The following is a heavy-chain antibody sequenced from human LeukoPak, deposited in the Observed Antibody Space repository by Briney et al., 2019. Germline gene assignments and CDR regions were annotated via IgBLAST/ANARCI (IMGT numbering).Heavy chain of an antibody. CDR1: GLTFSGYY. J-gene: IGHJ5*02. V-gene: IGHV3-11*04. CDR2: ISSLSTTI. Sequence: GGSLRLSCAAPGLTFSGYYMSWTRQAPGKGLEWVSYISSLSTTIYYTDSVKGRFTVSRDNAKNSLYLQMNSLRVEDTAMYYCARDKEAWGQGTLVTVSS. CDR3: ARDKEA.